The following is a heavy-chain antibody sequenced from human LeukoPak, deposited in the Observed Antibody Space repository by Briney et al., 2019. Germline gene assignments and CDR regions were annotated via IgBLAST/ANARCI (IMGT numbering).Heavy chain of an antibody. CDR1: GFTFSSYA. J-gene: IGHJ4*02. D-gene: IGHD6-19*01. V-gene: IGHV3-23*01. Sequence: QPGGSLRLSCAASGFTFSSYAMSWVRQAPGKGLEWVSAISGSGGSTYYADSVKGRFTISRDNSKNTLYLQMNSLRAEDTAVYYCAKFPPYSSGWYGYFDYWGQGTLVTVSS. CDR2: ISGSGGST. CDR3: AKFPPYSSGWYGYFDY.